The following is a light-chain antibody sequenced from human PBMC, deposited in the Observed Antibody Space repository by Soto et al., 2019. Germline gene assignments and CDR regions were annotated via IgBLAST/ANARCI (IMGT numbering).Light chain of an antibody. CDR2: SVY. V-gene: IGKV3D-15*01. J-gene: IGKJ1*01. Sequence: EIVTTRSSARLCAPPGESPTLCCRASQSVSSDLAWYHQKPGQDTRLIIYSVYSRATGITDRFSGSGSGTDFTLTIRRLEPEDFAVYYCKQYNNWPRPLGTGTKVDIK. CDR1: QSVSSD. CDR3: KQYNNWPRP.